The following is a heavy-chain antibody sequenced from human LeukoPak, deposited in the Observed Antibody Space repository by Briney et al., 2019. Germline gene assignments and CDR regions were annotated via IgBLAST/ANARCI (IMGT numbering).Heavy chain of an antibody. J-gene: IGHJ4*02. CDR1: GGSISSYY. D-gene: IGHD4-17*01. Sequence: SETLSLTCTVSGGSISSYYWGWIRQPPGKGLEWIGSIYHSGSTYYNPSLKSRVTISVDTSKNQFSLKLSSVTAADTAVYYCARPSTVTFYFDYWGQGTLVTVSS. CDR3: ARPSTVTFYFDY. V-gene: IGHV4-38-2*02. CDR2: IYHSGST.